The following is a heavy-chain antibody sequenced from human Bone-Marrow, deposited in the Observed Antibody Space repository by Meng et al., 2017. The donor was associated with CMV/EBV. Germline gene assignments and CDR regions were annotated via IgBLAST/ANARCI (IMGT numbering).Heavy chain of an antibody. CDR3: ARERERYCSSTSCYGNAFDI. Sequence: SVKVSCKASGGTFSSYAISWVRQAPGQGLEWMGGIIPIFGTANYAQKFQGRVTITTDESTSTAYMELSSLRSEDTAVYYCARERERYCSSTSCYGNAFDIWGQGTLVTVSS. CDR2: IIPIFGTA. V-gene: IGHV1-69*05. CDR1: GGTFSSYA. J-gene: IGHJ3*02. D-gene: IGHD2-2*01.